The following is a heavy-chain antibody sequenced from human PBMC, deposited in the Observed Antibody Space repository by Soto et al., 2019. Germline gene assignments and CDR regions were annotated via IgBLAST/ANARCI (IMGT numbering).Heavy chain of an antibody. CDR2: IYYSGTT. Sequence: QVQLQESGPGLVKPSQTLSLTCTVSGGSISSGGSYWSWIRQHPGKGLQWIGYIYYSGTTYYNPSLESRLTMSVDTSKKQFFLRLTSVTAADTAVYYCAKARGDTPMVPAKFYGMDVWGQGTTVTVSS. J-gene: IGHJ6*02. CDR1: GGSISSGGSY. D-gene: IGHD5-18*01. CDR3: AKARGDTPMVPAKFYGMDV. V-gene: IGHV4-31*03.